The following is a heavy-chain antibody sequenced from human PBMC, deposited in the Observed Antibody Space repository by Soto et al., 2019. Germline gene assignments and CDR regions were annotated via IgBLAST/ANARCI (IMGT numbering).Heavy chain of an antibody. V-gene: IGHV3-30*18. Sequence: QVQLVESGGGVVQPGRSLRLSCAASGFTFSSYGMHWVRQAPGKGLEWVAVISYDGSNKYYADSVKGRFTISRDNSKNTLYLQMNSLRAEDTAVYYCAKDLNGGSYRVLFDYWGQGTLVTVSS. CDR3: AKDLNGGSYRVLFDY. CDR2: ISYDGSNK. CDR1: GFTFSSYG. J-gene: IGHJ4*02. D-gene: IGHD1-26*01.